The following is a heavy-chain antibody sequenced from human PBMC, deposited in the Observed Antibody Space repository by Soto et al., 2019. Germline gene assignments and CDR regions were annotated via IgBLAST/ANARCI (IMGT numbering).Heavy chain of an antibody. D-gene: IGHD3-10*01. Sequence: HVELVQSGADVKKPGASVTISCKASGYTFTDYALHWVRQAPGQRLEWMGWMNAGVGNTLYSQKFQGRITITRDTSASTADMELNSLKSEDTAIYYCARDTGYTVGSLNYWGPGTLVTVSS. CDR3: ARDTGYTVGSLNY. J-gene: IGHJ4*02. CDR1: GYTFTDYA. V-gene: IGHV1-3*01. CDR2: MNAGVGNT.